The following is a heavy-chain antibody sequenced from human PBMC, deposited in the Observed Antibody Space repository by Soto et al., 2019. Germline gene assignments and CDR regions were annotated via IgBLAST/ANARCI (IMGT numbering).Heavy chain of an antibody. J-gene: IGHJ4*02. Sequence: QVQLQESGPGLVKPSETLSLTCTVSRGSNSAYYWSWIRQSPRKGLEWLGPIFYSGKTKYKPSLKSQVCISVDPSKNQFSLKLTSVTAADPALYYCARAGGGYRFDYWGQGILVTVSS. CDR3: ARAGGGYRFDY. CDR2: IFYSGKT. V-gene: IGHV4-59*12. CDR1: RGSNSAYY. D-gene: IGHD1-26*01.